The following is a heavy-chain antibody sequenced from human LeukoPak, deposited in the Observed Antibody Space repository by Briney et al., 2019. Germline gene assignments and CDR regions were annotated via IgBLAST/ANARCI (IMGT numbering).Heavy chain of an antibody. CDR3: ARSAYGSGSYRKGAIDY. Sequence: ASVKVSCKASGYTFTSYDINWVRQATGQGLEWMGWMNPNSGNTGYAQKFQGRVTMTRNTSISTAYMELSSLRSEDTAVYYCARSAYGSGSYRKGAIDYWGQGTLVTVSS. D-gene: IGHD3-10*01. J-gene: IGHJ4*02. V-gene: IGHV1-8*01. CDR2: MNPNSGNT. CDR1: GYTFTSYD.